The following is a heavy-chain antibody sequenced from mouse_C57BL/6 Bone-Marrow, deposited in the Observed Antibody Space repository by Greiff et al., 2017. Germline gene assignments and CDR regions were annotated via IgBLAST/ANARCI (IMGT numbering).Heavy chain of an antibody. J-gene: IGHJ2*01. D-gene: IGHD1-1*01. CDR2: IYPRSGNT. Sequence: QVQLQQSGAELARPGASVKLSCKASGYTFTSYGISWVKQRTGQGLEWIGEIYPRSGNTYYNEKFKGKATLTADKSSSTAYMELRSLTSEDSAVYFCARVGGLLSTVVHYFAYWGPGTTPTVSS. V-gene: IGHV1-81*01. CDR3: ARVGGLLSTVVHYFAY. CDR1: GYTFTSYG.